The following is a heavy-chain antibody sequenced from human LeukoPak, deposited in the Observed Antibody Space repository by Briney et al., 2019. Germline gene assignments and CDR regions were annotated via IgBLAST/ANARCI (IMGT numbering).Heavy chain of an antibody. Sequence: GGSLRLSCAASGFTFSSYSMNWVRQAPGKGLEWVSAISSSSSYIYYADSVKGRFTISRDNAKNSLYLQMNSLRAEDTAVYYCARGSIAAPGLDYWGQGTLVTVSS. CDR1: GFTFSSYS. D-gene: IGHD6-13*01. CDR3: ARGSIAAPGLDY. J-gene: IGHJ4*02. CDR2: ISSSSSYI. V-gene: IGHV3-21*01.